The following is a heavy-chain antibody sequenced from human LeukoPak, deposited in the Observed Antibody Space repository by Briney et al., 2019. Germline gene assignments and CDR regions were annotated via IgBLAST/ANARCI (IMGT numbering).Heavy chain of an antibody. CDR3: ARARRFGESYYFDY. Sequence: ASVKVSCKASGYTFTGYYMHWVRQAPGQGLEWMGWINPNSGGTNYAQKFQGWVTMTRDTSISTAYMELSRLRSDDTAVYYCARARRFGESYYFDYWGQGTLVTVCS. D-gene: IGHD3-10*01. CDR2: INPNSGGT. J-gene: IGHJ4*02. V-gene: IGHV1-2*04. CDR1: GYTFTGYY.